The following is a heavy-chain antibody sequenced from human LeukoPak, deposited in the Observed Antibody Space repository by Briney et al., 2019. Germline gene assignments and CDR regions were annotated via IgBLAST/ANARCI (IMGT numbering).Heavy chain of an antibody. CDR1: GYTFTGYY. CDR2: INPNSGGT. V-gene: IGHV1-2*02. D-gene: IGHD2-2*01. CDR3: ARDRAVVPAAHSGFDP. Sequence: ASVKVSCKASGYTFTGYYMHWVRQAPGQGLEWMGWINPNSGGTNYAQKFQGRVTMTRDTSVSTAYMELSRLRSDDTAVYYCARDRAVVPAAHSGFDPRGQGTLVTVSS. J-gene: IGHJ5*02.